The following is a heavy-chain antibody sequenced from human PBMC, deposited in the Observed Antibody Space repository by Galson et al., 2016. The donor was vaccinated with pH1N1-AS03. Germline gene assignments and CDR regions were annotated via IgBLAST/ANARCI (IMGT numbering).Heavy chain of an antibody. V-gene: IGHV6-1*01. Sequence: LRLSCAISGDSVSSNSVAWNWIRQSPSRGLEWLGRTYYRSRWYNDYALSVKSRITINPDTSKNQFSLHLNSVTSEDTAVYYCARGRSSAMDVWGQGTTVTVSS. J-gene: IGHJ6*02. CDR3: ARGRSSAMDV. CDR1: GDSVSSNSVA. D-gene: IGHD5/OR15-5a*01. CDR2: TYYRSRWYN.